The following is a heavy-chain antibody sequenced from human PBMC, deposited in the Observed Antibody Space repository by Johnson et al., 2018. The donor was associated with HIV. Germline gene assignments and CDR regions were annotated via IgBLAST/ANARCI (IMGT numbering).Heavy chain of an antibody. J-gene: IGHJ3*01. CDR2: IYSGGST. CDR1: GFTFSSYG. D-gene: IGHD4-11*01. CDR3: STDVTDTVTTYYNAFDV. V-gene: IGHV3-NL1*01. Sequence: QVQLVESGGDVVQPGGSLRLSCAASGFTFSSYGMHWVRQAPGKGLEWVSVIYSGGSTYYADSVKGRFTISRDNSKNTLYLQMNSLRAEDTAVYYCSTDVTDTVTTYYNAFDVWGQGTMVTVSS.